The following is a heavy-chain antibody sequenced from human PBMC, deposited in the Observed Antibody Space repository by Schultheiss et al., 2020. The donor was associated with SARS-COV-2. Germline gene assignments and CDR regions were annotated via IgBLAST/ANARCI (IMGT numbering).Heavy chain of an antibody. Sequence: GESLKISCAASGFTFSNAWMNWVRQAPGKGLEWVSAISGTGGDTYYADSVKGRFTISRDNAKNSLYLQMNSLRAEDTAVYYCARANYYNYGMDVWGQGTTVTVSS. J-gene: IGHJ6*02. CDR3: ARANYYNYGMDV. CDR1: GFTFSNAW. CDR2: ISGTGGDT. V-gene: IGHV3-21*01.